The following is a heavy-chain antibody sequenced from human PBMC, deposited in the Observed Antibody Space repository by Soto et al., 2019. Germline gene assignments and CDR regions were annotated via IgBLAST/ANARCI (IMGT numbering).Heavy chain of an antibody. Sequence: SGTLSLTCTVSGGSISSYYWSWIRQPPGKGLEWIGYIYYSGSTNYNPSLKSRVTISVDTSKNQFSLKLSSVTAADTAVYYCARVRGMVRGVIGGFDPWGQGTLVTVSS. J-gene: IGHJ5*02. CDR3: ARVRGMVRGVIGGFDP. D-gene: IGHD3-10*01. CDR1: GGSISSYY. V-gene: IGHV4-59*01. CDR2: IYYSGST.